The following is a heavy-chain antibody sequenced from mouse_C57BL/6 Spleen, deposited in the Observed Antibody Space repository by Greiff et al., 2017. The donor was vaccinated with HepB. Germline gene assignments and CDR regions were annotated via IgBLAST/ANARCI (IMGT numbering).Heavy chain of an antibody. D-gene: IGHD1-1*01. CDR1: GFNIKDYY. Sequence: VQLQQSGAELVKPGASVKLSCTASGFNIKDYYMHWVKQRTEKGLEWIGRIDPEDGDTKYAPKFQGKATMTADTSSNTAYLQLSSLTSEDSAVYYCAVWLTTVVATRFSYWGKGTLVTVSA. CDR3: AVWLTTVVATRFSY. V-gene: IGHV14-2*01. CDR2: IDPEDGDT. J-gene: IGHJ3*01.